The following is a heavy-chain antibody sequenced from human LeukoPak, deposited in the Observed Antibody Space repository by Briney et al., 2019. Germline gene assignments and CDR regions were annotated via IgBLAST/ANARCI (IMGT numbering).Heavy chain of an antibody. D-gene: IGHD3/OR15-3a*01. V-gene: IGHV1-8*01. CDR2: MNPNSGNT. J-gene: IGHJ3*02. CDR1: GYTFTSYD. Sequence: ASVKISWKASGYTFTSYDINCVRPATGQWLESMGWMNPNSGNTGYAQKFQGRVTMTRNTSISTAYMELSSLRSEDTAVYYCARVRLDHDAFDIWGQGTMVTVSS. CDR3: ARVRLDHDAFDI.